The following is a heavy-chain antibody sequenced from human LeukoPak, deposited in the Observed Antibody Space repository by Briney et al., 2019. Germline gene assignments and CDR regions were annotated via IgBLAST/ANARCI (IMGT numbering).Heavy chain of an antibody. CDR2: ISGSGGST. D-gene: IGHD6-13*01. CDR1: GFTFSSYA. J-gene: IGHJ4*02. V-gene: IGHV3-23*01. CDR3: AKGQPGYSSSWYYFDY. Sequence: GGSLRLSCAASGFTFSSYAMSWVRQAPGKGLEWVSAISGSGGSTYYADSVKGRFTISRDNSKNTLYLQMNSLRAEDTAVYYCAKGQPGYSSSWYYFDYWGQGTLVTVSS.